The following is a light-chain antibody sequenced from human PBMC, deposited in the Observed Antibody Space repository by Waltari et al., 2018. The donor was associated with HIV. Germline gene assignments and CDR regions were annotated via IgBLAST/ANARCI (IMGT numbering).Light chain of an antibody. CDR1: SPNIGGNT. J-gene: IGLJ2*01. CDR3: ASRDDSLNGPV. V-gene: IGLV1-44*01. CDR2: SNP. Sequence: QSVLTQPPSASGTPGQRVTISCSGSSPNIGGNTVNWYQHLPGTAPKLLIYSNPQRPSGVPDRFSGSKSGTSASLAISGLQSEDEADYYCASRDDSLNGPVFGRGTKLTVL.